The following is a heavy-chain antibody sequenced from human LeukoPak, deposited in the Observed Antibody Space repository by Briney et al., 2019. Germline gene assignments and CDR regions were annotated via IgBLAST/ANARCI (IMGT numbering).Heavy chain of an antibody. CDR1: GFTFSDYY. CDR3: ARDPNNYDILTGFDY. CDR2: ISSSGSTI. D-gene: IGHD3-9*01. V-gene: IGHV3-11*01. Sequence: GGSLRLSCAASGFTFSDYYMSWIRQAPGKGLEWVSYISSSGSTIYYADSVKGRFTISRDNAKNSLYLQMNSLRAEDTAVYYCARDPNNYDILTGFDYWGQGTLVTVSS. J-gene: IGHJ4*02.